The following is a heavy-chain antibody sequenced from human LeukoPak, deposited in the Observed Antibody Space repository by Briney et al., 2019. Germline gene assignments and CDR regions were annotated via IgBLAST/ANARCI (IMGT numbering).Heavy chain of an antibody. J-gene: IGHJ4*02. CDR2: IYSGGNT. V-gene: IGHV3-53*01. Sequence: GGSLRLSCAASGFTVSSNYMSWVRQASGKGLEWVSVIYSGGNTYYADSVQGRFTISRDNSKNTLYLQMNSLRAEDTAVYYCAREGYSSGWFRNWGQGTLVTVSS. CDR3: AREGYSSGWFRN. CDR1: GFTVSSNY. D-gene: IGHD6-19*01.